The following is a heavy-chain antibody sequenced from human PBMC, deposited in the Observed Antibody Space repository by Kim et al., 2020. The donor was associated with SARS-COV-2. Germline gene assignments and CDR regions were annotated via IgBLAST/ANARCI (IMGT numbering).Heavy chain of an antibody. CDR3: AKALPSYYYDSSGYWGGFDY. Sequence: GGSLRLSCAASGFTFSSYAMSWVRQAPGKGLEWVSAISGSGGSTYYADSVKGRFTISRDNSKNTLYLQMNSLRAEDTAVYYCAKALPSYYYDSSGYWGGFDYWGQGTLVTVSS. D-gene: IGHD3-22*01. J-gene: IGHJ4*02. CDR1: GFTFSSYA. CDR2: ISGSGGST. V-gene: IGHV3-23*01.